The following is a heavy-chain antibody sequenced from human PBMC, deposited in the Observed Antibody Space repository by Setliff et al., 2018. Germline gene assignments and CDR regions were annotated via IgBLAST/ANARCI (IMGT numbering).Heavy chain of an antibody. V-gene: IGHV1-69*01. D-gene: IGHD3-10*01. CDR3: ARDRVYYYGSGSHWFDP. Sequence: KASGGSFNNYPISWVRQAPGHGLEWMGGIIPMFRTGKYAQRFQGRVTITADESTSTAYMELSSLRPDDTAVYYCARDRVYYYGSGSHWFDPWGQGTLVTVSS. CDR1: GGSFNNYP. CDR2: IIPMFRTG. J-gene: IGHJ5*02.